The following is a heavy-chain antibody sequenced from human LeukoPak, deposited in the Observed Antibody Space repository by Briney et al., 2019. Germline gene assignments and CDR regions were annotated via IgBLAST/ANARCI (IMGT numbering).Heavy chain of an antibody. V-gene: IGHV3-30-3*01. Sequence: GGSLRLSCAASGFTFSSYAMHWVRQAPGKGLEWVAVISYDGSNKYYADSVEGRFTISRDNSKNTLYLQMNSLRAEDTAVYYCARVRYCSGGSCLAYFDYWGQGTLVTVSS. CDR2: ISYDGSNK. D-gene: IGHD2-15*01. J-gene: IGHJ4*02. CDR1: GFTFSSYA. CDR3: ARVRYCSGGSCLAYFDY.